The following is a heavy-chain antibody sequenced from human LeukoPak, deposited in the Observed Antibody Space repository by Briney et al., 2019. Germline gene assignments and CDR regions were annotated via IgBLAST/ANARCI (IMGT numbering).Heavy chain of an antibody. CDR3: AKGRVVAGSKSLTYHWFDP. D-gene: IGHD6-19*01. CDR1: GYAFTGYY. V-gene: IGHV1-2*02. Sequence: ASVKVSCKASGYAFTGYYVHWVRQAPGQGLEWMGWINPNSGGTKYAQKFQGRVTMTRDTSITTAYMGLSRLRSDDTAVYYCAKGRVVAGSKSLTYHWFDPWGQGTLVTVSS. J-gene: IGHJ5*02. CDR2: INPNSGGT.